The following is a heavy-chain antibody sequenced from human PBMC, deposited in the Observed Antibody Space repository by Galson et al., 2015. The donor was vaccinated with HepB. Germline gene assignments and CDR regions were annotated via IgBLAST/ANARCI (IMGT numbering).Heavy chain of an antibody. J-gene: IGHJ6*02. CDR3: ARGDPNSDGMDV. CDR2: IWYDGSNK. Sequence: SLRLSCAASGFTFSSYAMHWVRQAPGKGLEWVAVIWYDGSNKYYADSVKGRFTISRDNSKNTLYLQMNSLRAEDTAVYYCARGDPNSDGMDVWGQGTTVTVSS. CDR1: GFTFSSYA. D-gene: IGHD1/OR15-1a*01. V-gene: IGHV3-33*08.